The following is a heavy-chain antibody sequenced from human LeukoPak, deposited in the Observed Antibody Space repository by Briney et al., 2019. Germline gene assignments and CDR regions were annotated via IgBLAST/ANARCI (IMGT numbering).Heavy chain of an antibody. V-gene: IGHV3-74*01. D-gene: IGHD6-25*01. CDR1: GFTFSSHW. Sequence: GGSLRLSCAASGFTFSSHWVHWVRQAPGKGLVWVSRIKDDGSHTNYADSVKGRFTISRDNAKNTLSLQMNSLRAEDTAVYYCARGSGIITGIDEWGQGTLVTVSS. CDR3: ARGSGIITGIDE. CDR2: IKDDGSHT. J-gene: IGHJ4*02.